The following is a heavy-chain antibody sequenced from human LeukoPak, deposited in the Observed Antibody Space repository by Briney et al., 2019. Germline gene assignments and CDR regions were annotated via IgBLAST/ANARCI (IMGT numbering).Heavy chain of an antibody. D-gene: IGHD3-10*01. CDR2: INAGNGNT. J-gene: IGHJ3*02. CDR3: ARVTKVRGVIRAFDI. CDR1: GYTFTSYA. Sequence: ASVRVSCKASGYTFTSYAMHWVRQAPGQRLEWMGWINAGNGNTKYSQKFQGRVTITRDTSASTAYMELSSLKDTAVYYCARVTKVRGVIRAFDIWGQGTMVTVSS. V-gene: IGHV1-3*01.